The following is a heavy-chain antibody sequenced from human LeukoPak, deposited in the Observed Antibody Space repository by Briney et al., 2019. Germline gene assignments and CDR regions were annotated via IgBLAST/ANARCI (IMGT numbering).Heavy chain of an antibody. D-gene: IGHD6-19*01. CDR1: GFTFSNYS. J-gene: IGHJ4*02. V-gene: IGHV3-48*02. CDR3: AKDSGSGWYRGDYFDY. Sequence: GGSLRLSCAASGFTFSNYSMNWVRQAPGKGLEWVSYISSSSSTIYYADSVKGRFTISRDNAKNSLYLQMNSLRDEDTAVYYCAKDSGSGWYRGDYFDYWGQGTLVTVSS. CDR2: ISSSSSTI.